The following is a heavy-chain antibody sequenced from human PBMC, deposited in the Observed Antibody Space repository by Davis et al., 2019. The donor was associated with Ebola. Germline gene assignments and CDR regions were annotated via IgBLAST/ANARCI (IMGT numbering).Heavy chain of an antibody. J-gene: IGHJ4*02. D-gene: IGHD6-13*01. CDR1: GYTFTSYD. V-gene: IGHV1-18*01. CDR2: TSAYNGHT. Sequence: ASVKVSCKASGYTFTSYDINWVRQAPGQGLEWMGWTSAYNGHTDYAQKLQDRVSMTTDTSTRTAYMELRSLRSDDTAVYYCAVSAAAGTPYYLDFWGQGTLVTVSS. CDR3: AVSAAAGTPYYLDF.